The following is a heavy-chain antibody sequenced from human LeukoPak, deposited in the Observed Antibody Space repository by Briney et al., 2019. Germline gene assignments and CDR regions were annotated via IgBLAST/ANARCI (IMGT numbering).Heavy chain of an antibody. D-gene: IGHD1-1*01. CDR1: GFIFTEYG. J-gene: IGHJ4*02. V-gene: IGHV3-30*02. CDR3: AKRSGPNSGPFDS. CDR2: VRKDATEK. Sequence: QTGGSLRLSCAASGFIFTEYGMYWVRPAPGKGLEWVAFVRKDATEKKYADSVEGRFTISRDDSENTVYLKMNNLRVDDTAVYYRAKRSGPNSGPFDSWGQGTPVIVSS.